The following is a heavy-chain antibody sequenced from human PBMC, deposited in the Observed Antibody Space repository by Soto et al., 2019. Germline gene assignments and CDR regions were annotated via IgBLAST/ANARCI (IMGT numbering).Heavy chain of an antibody. CDR3: AKGNYNYGDALDI. Sequence: PGGSLRLSCAAAGCTFSNHAMSWVRQAPRKGLEWVSAISGSGGSIFYADSVKGQFTISRDNSKNTLFLQMNSLRAEDTAVYFCAKGNYNYGDALDIWGQGTMVTVSS. J-gene: IGHJ3*02. D-gene: IGHD4-17*01. CDR1: GCTFSNHA. V-gene: IGHV3-23*01. CDR2: ISGSGGSI.